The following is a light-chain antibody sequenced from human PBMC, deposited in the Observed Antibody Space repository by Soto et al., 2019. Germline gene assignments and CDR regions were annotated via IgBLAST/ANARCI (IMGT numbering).Light chain of an antibody. Sequence: DIQMTQSPSSLSASVGDRVTITCRASQGIANHLAWYQQKPGKAPNLLIYAASTLQSGVPSRFSGSGFGTDFTLTISSLQPEDVATYYCQQSYSTTWTFGQGTKVEIK. V-gene: IGKV1-27*01. CDR2: AAS. J-gene: IGKJ1*01. CDR3: QQSYSTTWT. CDR1: QGIANH.